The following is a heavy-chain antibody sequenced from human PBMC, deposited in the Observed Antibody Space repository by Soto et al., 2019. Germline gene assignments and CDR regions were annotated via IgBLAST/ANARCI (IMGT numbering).Heavy chain of an antibody. Sequence: VLLVESGGGVVQPGRSLRLSCAASEFTFSDYGMHWVRQAPGKGLEWVAVISYDGSKKYYAESVKGRFTISRDNSKNTLYLQMNTLRTEDTAVYYCAKDLDAAMAPGYYYYGMDVWGQGTTVTVSS. V-gene: IGHV3-30*18. J-gene: IGHJ6*02. CDR2: ISYDGSKK. D-gene: IGHD5-18*01. CDR3: AKDLDAAMAPGYYYYGMDV. CDR1: EFTFSDYG.